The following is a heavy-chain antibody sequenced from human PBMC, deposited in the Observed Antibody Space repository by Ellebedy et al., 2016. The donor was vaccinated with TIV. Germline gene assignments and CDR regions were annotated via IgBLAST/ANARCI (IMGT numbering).Heavy chain of an antibody. CDR1: GFSFSTSA. J-gene: IGHJ6*03. CDR2: ISYDGTHK. Sequence: GGSLRLSXAASGFSFSTSAMHWVRQTPDRGLEWVTVISYDGTHKDYANSVKGRFTISRDNAKNSLFLQMNSLRAEDTAVYYCARDLASYDFWSGPPPYYMDVWGRGTTVIVSS. V-gene: IGHV3-30-3*01. D-gene: IGHD3-3*01. CDR3: ARDLASYDFWSGPPPYYMDV.